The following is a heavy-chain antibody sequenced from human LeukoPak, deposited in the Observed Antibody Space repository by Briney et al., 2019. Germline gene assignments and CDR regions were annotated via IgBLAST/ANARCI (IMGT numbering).Heavy chain of an antibody. Sequence: ASVKVSCKASGYTFTGYYMHWVRQAPGQGLEWMGWINPNSGGTNYAQKFQGRVTMTRDTSISTAYMELSRLRSDDTAVYYCARPTGARAYYYMDVWGKGTTVTVSS. CDR3: ARPTGARAYYYMDV. D-gene: IGHD7-27*01. J-gene: IGHJ6*03. CDR1: GYTFTGYY. CDR2: INPNSGGT. V-gene: IGHV1-2*02.